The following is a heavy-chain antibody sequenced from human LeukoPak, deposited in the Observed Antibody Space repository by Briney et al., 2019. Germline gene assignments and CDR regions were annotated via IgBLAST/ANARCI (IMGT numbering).Heavy chain of an antibody. V-gene: IGHV4-39*07. CDR2: IYYSGST. D-gene: IGHD2-2*01. J-gene: IGHJ3*02. Sequence: SETPSLTCTVSGGSISSSSYYWGWIRQPPGKGLEWIGSIYYSGSTYYNPSLKSRVTISVDTSKNQFSLKLSSVTAADTAVYYCATMRVVPAAGDAFDIWGQGTMVTVSS. CDR1: GGSISSSSYY. CDR3: ATMRVVPAAGDAFDI.